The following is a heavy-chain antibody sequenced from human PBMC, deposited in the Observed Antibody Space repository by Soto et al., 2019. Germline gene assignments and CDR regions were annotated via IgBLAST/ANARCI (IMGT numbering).Heavy chain of an antibody. J-gene: IGHJ4*02. CDR2: IRSKAYGGTT. D-gene: IGHD5-12*01. V-gene: IGHV3-49*03. CDR3: TRIWGYSGYDLEDY. CDR1: GFTFGDYA. Sequence: GGSLRLSCTASGFTFGDYAMSWFRQAPGKGLEWVGFIRSKAYGGTTEYAASVKGRFTISRDDSKSIAYLQMNSLKTEDTAVYYCTRIWGYSGYDLEDYWGQGTLVTVSS.